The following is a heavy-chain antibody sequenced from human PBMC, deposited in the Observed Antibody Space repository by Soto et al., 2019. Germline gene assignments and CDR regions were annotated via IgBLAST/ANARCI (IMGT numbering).Heavy chain of an antibody. J-gene: IGHJ4*02. V-gene: IGHV3-11*01. CDR1: GFTFSGYY. CDR2: ISSSGDTI. D-gene: IGHD3-10*01. CDR3: ARDYRSGSYWYFFDY. Sequence: PGGSLRLSCAASGFTFSGYYMSWIRQAPGRRLEWISYISSSGDTIYYADSVKGRFTISRDNAKNSLFLQMNSLRIEDTAVYYCARDYRSGSYWYFFDYWGQGTQVTVSS.